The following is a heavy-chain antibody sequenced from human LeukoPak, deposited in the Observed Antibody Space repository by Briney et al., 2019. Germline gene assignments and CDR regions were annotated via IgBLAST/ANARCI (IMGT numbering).Heavy chain of an antibody. CDR2: IYYSGST. V-gene: IGHV4-59*08. J-gene: IGHJ4*02. D-gene: IGHD3-22*01. CDR3: ARHCYYHDTSGYYYVGYFDY. CDR1: GGSISSYY. Sequence: SETLSLTCTVSGGSISSYYWSWIRQPPGKGLEWIGYIYYSGSTNYNPSLKSRVTISVDTSKNQFSLKLSSVTASDTAVYYCARHCYYHDTSGYYYVGYFDYWGQGTLVIVSS.